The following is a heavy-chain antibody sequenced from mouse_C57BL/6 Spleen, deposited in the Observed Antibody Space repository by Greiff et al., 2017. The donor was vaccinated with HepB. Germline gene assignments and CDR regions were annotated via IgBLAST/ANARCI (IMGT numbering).Heavy chain of an antibody. CDR1: GYTFTDYY. V-gene: IGHV1-76*01. D-gene: IGHD1-1*01. CDR2: IYPGSGNT. Sequence: QVQLQQSGAELVRPGASVKLSCKASGYTFTDYYINWVKQRPGQGLEWIARIYPGSGNTYYNEKFKGKATLTAEKSSSTAYMQLSSLTSEDSAVYFCVPDYEGFLDYWGQGTTLTVSS. CDR3: VPDYEGFLDY. J-gene: IGHJ2*01.